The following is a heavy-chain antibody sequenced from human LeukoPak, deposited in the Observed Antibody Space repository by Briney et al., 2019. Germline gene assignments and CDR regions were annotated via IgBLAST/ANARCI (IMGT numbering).Heavy chain of an antibody. D-gene: IGHD4-11*01. CDR3: ARRPIRTTVTTAYYFDY. CDR2: MNPNSGNK. J-gene: IGHJ4*02. Sequence: GATVKVSCKASGYTFTSYDINWVRQATGQGLEWMGWMNPNSGNKGYAQKFQGRVTITRNTSLSTAYMELSSLRSEDTAVYYCARRPIRTTVTTAYYFDYWGQGPLSPSPQ. V-gene: IGHV1-8*03. CDR1: GYTFTSYD.